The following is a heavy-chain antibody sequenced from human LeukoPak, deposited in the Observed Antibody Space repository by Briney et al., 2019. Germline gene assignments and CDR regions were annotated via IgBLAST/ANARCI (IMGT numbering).Heavy chain of an antibody. J-gene: IGHJ4*02. Sequence: GGSLRLSCAASGFTFSSYEMNWVRQAPGKGLGWVSYISSSGSTIYYADSVKGRFTISRDNAKNSLYLQMNSLRAEDTAVYYCARGLGYSGYENCPGDYWGQGTLVTVSS. CDR3: ARGLGYSGYENCPGDY. CDR1: GFTFSSYE. D-gene: IGHD5-12*01. V-gene: IGHV3-48*03. CDR2: ISSSGSTI.